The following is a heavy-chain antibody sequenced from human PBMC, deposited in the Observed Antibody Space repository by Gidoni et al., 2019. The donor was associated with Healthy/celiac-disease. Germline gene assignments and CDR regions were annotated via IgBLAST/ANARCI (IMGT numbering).Heavy chain of an antibody. CDR3: ARATVTSYYYYYGMDV. D-gene: IGHD4-17*01. CDR1: GGSISRRNW. Sequence: QVQLQESGPGLVKPSGTLSLTCAVSGGSISRRNWWSWVRQPPGKGLEWIGEIYHSGSTNYNPSLKSRVTISVDKSKNQFSLKLSSVTAADTAVYYCARATVTSYYYYYGMDVWGQGTTVTVSS. CDR2: IYHSGST. V-gene: IGHV4-4*02. J-gene: IGHJ6*02.